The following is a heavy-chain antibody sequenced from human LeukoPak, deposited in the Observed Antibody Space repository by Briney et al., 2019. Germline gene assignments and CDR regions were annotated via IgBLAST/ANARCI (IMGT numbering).Heavy chain of an antibody. CDR3: ARGDGSGSGRWFDP. V-gene: IGHV4-30-2*01. Sequence: PSQTLSLTCTVSGASISSGTYSWSWIRQPPGEGLEWIGYIYHTGSTYYNPSLKGRVTISVDRSKNQFSLNLDFVTAADTALYYCARGDGSGSGRWFDPWGRGTLITVSS. CDR1: GASISSGTYS. CDR2: IYHTGST. J-gene: IGHJ5*02. D-gene: IGHD3-10*01.